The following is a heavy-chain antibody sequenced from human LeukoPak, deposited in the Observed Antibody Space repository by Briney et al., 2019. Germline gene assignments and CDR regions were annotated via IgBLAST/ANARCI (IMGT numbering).Heavy chain of an antibody. Sequence: GGSLRLSCAASGFSICGYWMHRVRQVPGKGLVWVSRIYSDGGGTTYADSVKGRFTISRDNAKNTLYLQMNSLRAEDTAVYYCARGVFYGVSYGMSVWGQGTTVTVSS. J-gene: IGHJ6*02. CDR3: ARGVFYGVSYGMSV. CDR2: IYSDGGGT. CDR1: GFSICGYW. D-gene: IGHD4-17*01. V-gene: IGHV3-74*01.